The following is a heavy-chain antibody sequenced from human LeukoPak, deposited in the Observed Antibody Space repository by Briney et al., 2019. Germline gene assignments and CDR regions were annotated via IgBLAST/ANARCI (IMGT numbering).Heavy chain of an antibody. D-gene: IGHD4-23*01. J-gene: IGHJ4*02. CDR1: GFTFTSYY. CDR3: ARDSYGGNWSLGY. CDR2: VNPNSGGT. Sequence: GASMKLSRKASGFTFTSYYIHWVRQAPGQGLEWMGWVNPNSGGTKYAQMFQGRVTMTRDTSINTAYMEMSGLRSDDTAVYYCARDSYGGNWSLGYWGQGTLVTVSS. V-gene: IGHV1-2*02.